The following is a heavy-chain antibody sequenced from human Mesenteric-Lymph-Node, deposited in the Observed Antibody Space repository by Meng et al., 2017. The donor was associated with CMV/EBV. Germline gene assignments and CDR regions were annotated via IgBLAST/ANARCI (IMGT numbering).Heavy chain of an antibody. V-gene: IGHV3-30*04. Sequence: GGSLRLSCAASGFTFSSYAMHWVRQAPGKGLEWVAVISYDGSNKYYADSVKGRFTISRDNSKNTLYLQMNSLRAEDTAVYYCARDGEVIVVVPAAIFDYWGQGTLVTVSS. CDR1: GFTFSSYA. J-gene: IGHJ4*02. D-gene: IGHD2-2*01. CDR2: ISYDGSNK. CDR3: ARDGEVIVVVPAAIFDY.